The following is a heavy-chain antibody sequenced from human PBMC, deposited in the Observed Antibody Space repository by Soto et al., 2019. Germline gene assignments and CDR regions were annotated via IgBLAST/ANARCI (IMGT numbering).Heavy chain of an antibody. CDR2: ISSSGSTI. D-gene: IGHD6-13*01. J-gene: IGHJ4*02. CDR1: GFTFSSYE. Sequence: HPXGCLRRSCSASGFTFSSYEMNGVRQAPGKGLEWVSYISSSGSTIYYADSVKGRFTISRDNAKNSLYLQMNGLRAEDTAVYYCARSRQQLPSDYWGQGTLVTVYS. CDR3: ARSRQQLPSDY. V-gene: IGHV3-48*03.